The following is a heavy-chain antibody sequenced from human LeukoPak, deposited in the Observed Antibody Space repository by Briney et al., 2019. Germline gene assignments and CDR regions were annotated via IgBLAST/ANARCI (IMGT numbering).Heavy chain of an antibody. CDR1: GFSVSNNY. CDR3: TTDLNYFDP. D-gene: IGHD1-7*01. Sequence: PGGSLRLSCAASGFSVSNNYISWVRQAPGKGLEWVGRIKSKTDGGTTDFAAPVKGRFTISRDDSENTLYLQMNSLKTEDTAVYYCTTDLNYFDPWGQGTLVTVSS. CDR2: IKSKTDGGTT. V-gene: IGHV3-15*01. J-gene: IGHJ5*02.